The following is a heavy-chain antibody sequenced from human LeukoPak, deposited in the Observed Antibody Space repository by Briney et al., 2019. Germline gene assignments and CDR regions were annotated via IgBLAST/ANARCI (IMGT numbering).Heavy chain of an antibody. D-gene: IGHD3-22*01. V-gene: IGHV3-30*03. CDR2: ISYDGSNK. J-gene: IGHJ4*02. CDR3: ARSGDSSGYFREITLYYFDS. Sequence: GSLRLPCAASEFTFSSYSMNWVRQAPGKGLEWVAVISYDGSNKYYADSVKGRFTISRDNSKNTLYLQMNSLRAEDTAMYYCARSGDSSGYFREITLYYFDSWGQGTLVTVSS. CDR1: EFTFSSYS.